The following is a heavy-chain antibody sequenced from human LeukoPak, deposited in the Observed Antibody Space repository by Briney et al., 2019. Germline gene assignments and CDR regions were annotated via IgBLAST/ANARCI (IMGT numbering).Heavy chain of an antibody. Sequence: SETLSLTCAVYGGSFSGYYWSWIRQPPGKGLEWIGRIYTSGSTNYNPSLKSRVTMSVDTSKNQFSLKLSSVTAADTAVYYCARGRGQWLPEFDYWGQGTLVIVSS. J-gene: IGHJ4*02. CDR2: IYTSGST. CDR1: GGSFSGYY. V-gene: IGHV4-59*10. CDR3: ARGRGQWLPEFDY. D-gene: IGHD6-19*01.